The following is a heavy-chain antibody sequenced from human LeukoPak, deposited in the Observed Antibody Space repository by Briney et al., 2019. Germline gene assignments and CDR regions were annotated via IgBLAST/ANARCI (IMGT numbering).Heavy chain of an antibody. V-gene: IGHV3-21*01. CDR3: ASRDTSAYYYYGMDV. Sequence: PGGSLRFSCAASGFTFSSYSMNWVRQAPGKGLEWVSSISSSSSYIYYGDSVKGRFTISRDNAKNSLYLQMNSLRAEDTAVYYCASRDTSAYYYYGMDVWGQGTTVTVSS. CDR2: ISSSSSYI. D-gene: IGHD1-26*01. CDR1: GFTFSSYS. J-gene: IGHJ6*02.